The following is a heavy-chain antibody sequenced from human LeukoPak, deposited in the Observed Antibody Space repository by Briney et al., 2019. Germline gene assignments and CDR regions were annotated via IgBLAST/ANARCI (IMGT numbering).Heavy chain of an antibody. J-gene: IGHJ4*02. D-gene: IGHD6-6*01. CDR1: GYSISSTYY. Sequence: TSETLSLTCTVSGYSISSTYYWGWIRQPPGKGLEWVGSVFHSGNTYYNPSLKSRLTISANTSKNQFSLTLTSVTAADTAVYYCARDRSVGVLPAPPFDFWGQGTLVTVSS. CDR2: VFHSGNT. CDR3: ARDRSVGVLPAPPFDF. V-gene: IGHV4-38-2*02.